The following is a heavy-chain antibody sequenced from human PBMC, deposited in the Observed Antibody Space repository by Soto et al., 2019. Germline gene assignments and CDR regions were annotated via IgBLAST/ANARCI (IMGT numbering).Heavy chain of an antibody. CDR2: IFSNDEK. V-gene: IGHV2-26*01. J-gene: IGHJ6*02. CDR1: GFSLSNARMG. Sequence: SGPTLVNPTETLTLTCTVSGFSLSNARMGVSWIRQPPGKALEWLAHIFSNDEKSYSTSLKSRLTIYKDTSKSQVVLTMTNMDPVDTATSYFARTKDSRAYYGMDVWGQGTTVTVSS. CDR3: ARTKDSRAYYGMDV. D-gene: IGHD3-22*01.